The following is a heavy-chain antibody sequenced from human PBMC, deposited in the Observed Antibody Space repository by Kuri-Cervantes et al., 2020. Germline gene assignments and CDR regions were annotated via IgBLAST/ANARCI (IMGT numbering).Heavy chain of an antibody. D-gene: IGHD3-10*01. CDR1: GASFSSFY. CDR2: INHSGNT. CDR3: ARGGYGSGSYAW. J-gene: IGHJ4*02. V-gene: IGHV4-34*01. Sequence: GSLRLSCGVYGASFSSFYWSWIRQPPGKGLEWIGEINHSGNTFYNPSLKSRVTISVDTSNNQFSLKLSSVTAADTAVYYCARGGYGSGSYAWWGQGTLVTVSS.